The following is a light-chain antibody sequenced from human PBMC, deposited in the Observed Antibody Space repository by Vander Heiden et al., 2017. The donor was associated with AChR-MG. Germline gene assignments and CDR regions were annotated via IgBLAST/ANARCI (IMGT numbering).Light chain of an antibody. CDR1: QSIRSS. V-gene: IGKV1-39*01. Sequence: DIQMTQSPSSLSASVADRVTITCRASQSIRSSLNWYQQNPGKAPKLLIYAASSLQRGVPSRVSGSGSGTDFTLTISRLQPEDFATYYCQQSYSTPRTFGQGTKVEIK. CDR3: QQSYSTPRT. CDR2: AAS. J-gene: IGKJ1*01.